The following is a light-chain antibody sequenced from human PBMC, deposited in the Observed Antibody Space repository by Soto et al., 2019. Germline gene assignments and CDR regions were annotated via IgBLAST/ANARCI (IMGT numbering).Light chain of an antibody. J-gene: IGKJ4*01. Sequence: EIVMTQSPATLSVSPGERATLSCRASQSVSSNLAWYQQKPGQAPRLLIYGASTRATGIPARFSGSGSGTEFTLTISSLQSEDFAVYYCQQYHNWPPGTFGGGTKVDI. CDR2: GAS. V-gene: IGKV3-15*01. CDR3: QQYHNWPPGT. CDR1: QSVSSN.